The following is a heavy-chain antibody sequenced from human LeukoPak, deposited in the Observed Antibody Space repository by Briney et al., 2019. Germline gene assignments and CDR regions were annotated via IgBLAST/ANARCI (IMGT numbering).Heavy chain of an antibody. CDR3: AVYSSSWYGRYYYYDMDV. V-gene: IGHV1-2*02. J-gene: IGHJ6*02. D-gene: IGHD6-13*01. CDR2: INPNSGGT. Sequence: ASVKVSCKASGYTFTDYYIHWVRQAPGQGVEWMAWINPNSGGTYYAQNFHDRITLTRDTSISTAYMELSSLRSEDTAVYYCAVYSSSWYGRYYYYDMDVWGQGTTVTVSS. CDR1: GYTFTDYY.